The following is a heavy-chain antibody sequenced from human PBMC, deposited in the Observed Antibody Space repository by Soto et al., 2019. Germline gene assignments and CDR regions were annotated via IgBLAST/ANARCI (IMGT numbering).Heavy chain of an antibody. CDR1: GGSFSGYS. CDR2: IYHSGST. D-gene: IGHD2-2*01. V-gene: IGHV4-34*01. J-gene: IGHJ5*02. Sequence: SETLSLTCAVYGGSFSGYSWSWIRQPPGKGLEWIGSIYHSGSTYYNPSLKSRVTISVDTSKNQFSLKLSSVTAADTAVYYCARVPDRWGQGTLVTVSS. CDR3: ARVPDR.